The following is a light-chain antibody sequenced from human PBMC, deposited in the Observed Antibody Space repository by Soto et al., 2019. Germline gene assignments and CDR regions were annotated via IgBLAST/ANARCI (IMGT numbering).Light chain of an antibody. Sequence: EIVLTQSPATLSLSPGERATLSCRASQSVSSYLAWYQQKPGQAPSLLIYDASNRATGIPARFSGSGSVTDFTLTISSLEPEDFAVYYCQQRGNWPPHTFGQGTKLEIK. CDR1: QSVSSY. J-gene: IGKJ2*01. V-gene: IGKV3-11*01. CDR2: DAS. CDR3: QQRGNWPPHT.